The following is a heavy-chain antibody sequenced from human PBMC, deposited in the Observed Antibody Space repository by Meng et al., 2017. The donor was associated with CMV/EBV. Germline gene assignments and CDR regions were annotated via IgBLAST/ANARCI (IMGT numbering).Heavy chain of an antibody. V-gene: IGHV1-46*02. J-gene: IGHJ5*02. D-gene: IGHD6-6*01. CDR3: AREEGIAARSDWFDP. Sequence: QVQLVQSGAEVKKPGASVKVSCKASGYTFNSHYMHWVRQDPGQGLEWMGIINPSGGSTSYAQKFQGRVTMTRDTSTSTVYMELSSLRSEDTAVYYCAREEGIAARSDWFDPWGQGTLVTVSS. CDR2: INPSGGST. CDR1: GYTFNSHY.